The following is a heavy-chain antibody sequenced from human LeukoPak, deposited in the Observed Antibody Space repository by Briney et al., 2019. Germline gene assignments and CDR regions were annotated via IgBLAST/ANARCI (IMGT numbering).Heavy chain of an antibody. Sequence: SETLSLTCAVSGGSISSGGYSWSWIRQPPGKGLEWIGYIYHSGSTYYNPSLKGRVTISVDRSKNQFSLKLSSVTAADTAVYYCARDGMGTPGPYFDYWGQGTLVTVSS. CDR3: ARDGMGTPGPYFDY. J-gene: IGHJ4*02. D-gene: IGHD1/OR15-1a*01. CDR1: GGSISSGGYS. CDR2: IYHSGST. V-gene: IGHV4-30-2*01.